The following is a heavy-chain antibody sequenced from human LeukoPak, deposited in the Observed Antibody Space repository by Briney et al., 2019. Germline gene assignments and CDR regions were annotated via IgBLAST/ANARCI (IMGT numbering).Heavy chain of an antibody. J-gene: IGHJ4*02. CDR2: VDPEDGET. CDR3: ATLGSSWDFDY. D-gene: IGHD6-13*01. V-gene: IGHV1-69-2*01. Sequence: ASVTVSFKVSVYTFTDYYMHWVQQAPGKGLEWLGLVDPEDGETIYAEKFQGRVTITADTSTDTAYMELSSLRSEDTAVYYCATLGSSWDFDYWGQGTLVTVSS. CDR1: VYTFTDYY.